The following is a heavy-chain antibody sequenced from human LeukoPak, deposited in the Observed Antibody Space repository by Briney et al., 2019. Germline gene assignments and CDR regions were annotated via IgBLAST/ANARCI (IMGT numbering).Heavy chain of an antibody. CDR2: ISYDGSNK. D-gene: IGHD3/OR15-3a*01. CDR1: GFTFSSYG. Sequence: GGSLRLSCAASGFTFSSYGMHWVRRAPGKGLEWVAVISYDGSNKYYADSVKGRFTISRDNSKNTLYLQMNSLRAEDTAVYYCAKDSVALVIADAFDIWGQGTMVTVSS. V-gene: IGHV3-30*18. J-gene: IGHJ3*02. CDR3: AKDSVALVIADAFDI.